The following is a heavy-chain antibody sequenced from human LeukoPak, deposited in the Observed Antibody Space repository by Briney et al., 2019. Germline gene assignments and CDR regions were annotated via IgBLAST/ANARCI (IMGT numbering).Heavy chain of an antibody. CDR3: AKVAATLDY. D-gene: IGHD2-15*01. Sequence: KTGGSLRLSCAASGFTFSDYYMCWIRQAPGKGLEWVSYISSSSTYTNYADSVRGRFTISRDNSKNTLYLQMNSLRAEDTAVYYCAKVAATLDYWGQGTLVTVSS. J-gene: IGHJ4*02. CDR2: ISSSSTYT. V-gene: IGHV3-11*03. CDR1: GFTFSDYY.